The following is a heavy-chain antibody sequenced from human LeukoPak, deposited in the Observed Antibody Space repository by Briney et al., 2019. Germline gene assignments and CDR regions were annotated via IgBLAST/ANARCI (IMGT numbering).Heavy chain of an antibody. D-gene: IGHD2-2*01. Sequence: GGSLRLSCAASGFTFSDYYMSWIRQAPGKGLEWVSYISSSGSTIYYTDSVKGRFTISRDNAKNSLYLQMNSLRAEDTAVYYCAKGVGAHVVPAAYNFDYWGQGTLVTVSS. V-gene: IGHV3-11*01. CDR3: AKGVGAHVVPAAYNFDY. CDR2: ISSSGSTI. J-gene: IGHJ4*02. CDR1: GFTFSDYY.